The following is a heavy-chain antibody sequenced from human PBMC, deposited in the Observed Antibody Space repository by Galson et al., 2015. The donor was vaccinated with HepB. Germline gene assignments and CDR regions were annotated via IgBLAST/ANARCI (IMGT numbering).Heavy chain of an antibody. Sequence: LSLTCSVSGGSISSNYWSWIRQTPGKGLDWIGYIYYSGSTSGTTNYNPSLKSRVTISVDTSKNQFSLKLTSVTAADTAVYYCARVWGGLDCINGVCYPHYYGMGVWGQATTVTVSS. CDR2: IYYSGST. J-gene: IGHJ6*02. CDR1: GGSISSNY. D-gene: IGHD2-8*01. CDR3: ARVWGGLDCINGVCYPHYYGMGV. V-gene: IGHV4-59*01.